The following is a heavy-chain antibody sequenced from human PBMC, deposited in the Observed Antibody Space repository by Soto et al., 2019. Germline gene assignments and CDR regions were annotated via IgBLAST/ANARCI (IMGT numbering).Heavy chain of an antibody. J-gene: IGHJ1*01. CDR2: IYHSGNT. V-gene: IGHV4-30-2*01. CDR3: ARAGNYDSSGLYPPEDFPH. CDR1: GGSISSEGYA. Sequence: QLQLQESGSGLVTTSQTLSLTCAVSGGSISSEGYAWSWIRQPPGKGLEWIGYIYHSGNTYYNPSLKSRATISMDNSKNQFSLKVHSVTAADTAVYYCARAGNYDSSGLYPPEDFPHWGQGTLVTVSS. D-gene: IGHD3-22*01.